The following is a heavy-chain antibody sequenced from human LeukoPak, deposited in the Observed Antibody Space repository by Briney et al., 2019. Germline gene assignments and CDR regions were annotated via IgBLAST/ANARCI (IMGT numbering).Heavy chain of an antibody. Sequence: PSETLSLTCTVSGDSISTYYWSWIWQPPGKGLEWIAYIDYRGSTTYNPSLRSRVTISVDTSRNQFSLKLYSVTAADTAVYYCARSRSGYSYDHAAFEIWGQGTMVTVSS. J-gene: IGHJ3*02. CDR2: IDYRGST. D-gene: IGHD5-18*01. V-gene: IGHV4-59*01. CDR1: GDSISTYY. CDR3: ARSRSGYSYDHAAFEI.